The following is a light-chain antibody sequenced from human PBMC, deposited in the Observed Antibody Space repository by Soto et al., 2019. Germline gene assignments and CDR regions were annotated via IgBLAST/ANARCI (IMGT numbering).Light chain of an antibody. CDR1: SSNIGAGFD. V-gene: IGLV1-40*01. J-gene: IGLJ3*02. CDR2: GNG. CDR3: QSYDSSLSASV. Sequence: QSVLTQPPSVSGAPGQRVTISCTGSSSNIGAGFDVHWYQQFPGTAPKLLIYGNGNRPSGVPDRFSGSKSGTSASLAITGRQAEDEADYYCQSYDSSLSASVFGAGTKLTVL.